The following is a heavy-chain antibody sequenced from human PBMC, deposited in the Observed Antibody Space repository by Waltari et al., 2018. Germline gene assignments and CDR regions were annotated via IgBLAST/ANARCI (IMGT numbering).Heavy chain of an antibody. J-gene: IGHJ3*02. CDR2: IRSKANSYAT. D-gene: IGHD3-22*01. Sequence: EVQLVESGGGLVQPGGSLKLSCAASGFTFSGSAMHWVRQASGKGLEWVGRIRSKANSYATAYAASVKGRFTISRDDSKNTAYLQMNSLKTEDTAVYYCHNYYDSSVHAFDIWGQGTMVTVSS. CDR1: GFTFSGSA. CDR3: HNYYDSSVHAFDI. V-gene: IGHV3-73*01.